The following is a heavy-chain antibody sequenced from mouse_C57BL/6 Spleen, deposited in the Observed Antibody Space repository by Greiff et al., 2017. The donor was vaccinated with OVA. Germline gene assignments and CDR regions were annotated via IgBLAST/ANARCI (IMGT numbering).Heavy chain of an antibody. J-gene: IGHJ4*01. V-gene: IGHV8-8*01. CDR3: ARRADDYDAMDY. Sequence: QVTLKESGPGILQPSPTLSLTCSFSGFSLSTFGMGLGWLRPPSGLGLVGLVHTWWGDDKYYNTALMRRLTISKETSKNQVFLLSANIDTADAATYYCARRADDYDAMDYWGQGTSVTVSS. CDR1: GFSLSTFGMG. CDR2: TWWGDDK.